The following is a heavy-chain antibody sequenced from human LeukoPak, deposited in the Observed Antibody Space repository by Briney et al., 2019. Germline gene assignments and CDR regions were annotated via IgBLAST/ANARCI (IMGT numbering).Heavy chain of an antibody. V-gene: IGHV3-48*04. CDR1: GFTFSNFG. CDR2: IGGGPTGGSTI. CDR3: ARGSAYYDTSSYRHYYYGVDV. D-gene: IGHD3-22*01. J-gene: IGHJ6*02. Sequence: GGSLRLSCAASGFTFSNFGMNWVRQAPGKGLECISYIGGGPTGGSTIYYADSVKGRFTISRDNAKNSLYLQMSSLRAEDTAVYYCARGSAYYDTSSYRHYYYGVDVWGQGTTVTVSS.